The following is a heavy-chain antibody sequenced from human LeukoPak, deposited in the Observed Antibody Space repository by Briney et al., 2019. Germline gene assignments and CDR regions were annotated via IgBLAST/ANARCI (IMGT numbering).Heavy chain of an antibody. CDR1: GFTFSDYY. CDR2: ISRGGDDT. D-gene: IGHD3-10*01. V-gene: IGHV3-23*01. CDR3: ARRGDGHFYSDY. Sequence: PGGSLRLSCAASGFTFSDYYMSWIRQAPGKGLEWVSTISRGGDDTYYADSVKGRFTISRDNSKNTLYLQMDGLRAEDTAIYYCARRGDGHFYSDYWGQGTLVTVSS. J-gene: IGHJ4*02.